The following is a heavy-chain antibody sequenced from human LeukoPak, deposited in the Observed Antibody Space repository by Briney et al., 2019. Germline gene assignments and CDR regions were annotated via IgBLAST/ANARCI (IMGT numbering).Heavy chain of an antibody. CDR3: ASTVSSGWSYFDY. CDR2: INHSGST. D-gene: IGHD6-19*01. Sequence: SETLPLTCTVSGGSVSSGSYYWSWIRQPPGKGLEWIGEINHSGSTNYNPSLKSRVTISVDTSKNQFSLKLSSVTAADTAVYYCASTVSSGWSYFDYWGQGTLVTVSS. V-gene: IGHV4-39*07. J-gene: IGHJ4*02. CDR1: GGSVSSGSYY.